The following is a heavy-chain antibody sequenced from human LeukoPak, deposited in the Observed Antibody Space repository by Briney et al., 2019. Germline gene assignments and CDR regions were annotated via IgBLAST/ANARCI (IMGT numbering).Heavy chain of an antibody. J-gene: IGHJ5*02. D-gene: IGHD3-22*01. CDR1: GYTLTELS. Sequence: GASVKVSCKVSGYTLTELSMHWVRQAPGKGLEWMGGFDPEDGETIYAQKFQGRVTMTEDTSTDTAYMELSSLRSEDTAVYYCARDGGLLRTLNWFDPWGQGTLVTVSS. CDR2: FDPEDGET. V-gene: IGHV1-24*01. CDR3: ARDGGLLRTLNWFDP.